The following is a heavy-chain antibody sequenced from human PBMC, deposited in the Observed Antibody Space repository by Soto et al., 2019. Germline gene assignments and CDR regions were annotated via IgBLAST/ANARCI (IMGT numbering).Heavy chain of an antibody. Sequence: PGGSLRLSCAASGFTFSDYYMSWIRQAPGKGLEWVSSISSSSSYIYYADSVKGRFTISRDNAKNSLYLQMNSLRAEDTAVYYCARDLVVAATWSPLDYWGQGTLVTVSS. CDR1: GFTFSDYY. V-gene: IGHV3-11*06. J-gene: IGHJ4*02. D-gene: IGHD2-15*01. CDR2: ISSSSSYI. CDR3: ARDLVVAATWSPLDY.